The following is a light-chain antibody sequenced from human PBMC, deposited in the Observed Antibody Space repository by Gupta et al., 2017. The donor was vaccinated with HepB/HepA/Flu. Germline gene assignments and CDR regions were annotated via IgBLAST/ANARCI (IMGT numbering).Light chain of an antibody. CDR2: EDN. J-gene: IGLJ2*01. Sequence: NFMLTHPPSVSESPWKTVTISCTRSSGSIASNYVQWFQQRPGSAPTIVIYEDNQRPSGVPDRFSGAIDSSSNSASLTISGLKTEDEADYYCHSYDSKYSQVFGRGTKLTVL. V-gene: IGLV6-57*03. CDR3: HSYDSKYSQV. CDR1: SGSIASNY.